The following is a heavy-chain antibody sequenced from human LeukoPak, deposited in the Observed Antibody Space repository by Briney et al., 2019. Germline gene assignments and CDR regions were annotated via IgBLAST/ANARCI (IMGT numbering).Heavy chain of an antibody. CDR2: IRSQCAGT. CDR1: GYTFNDYY. CDR3: ARDEGHDLGVHFDF. V-gene: IGHV1-2*02. D-gene: IGHD2-8*01. J-gene: IGHJ4*02. Sequence: ASVTVSCRASGYTFNDYYIHWVRQAPGQELEGLGWIRSQCAGTRFGQKYQGTVTMTRNTSITTVYMQLRGLVADDTSVYYCARDEGHDLGVHFDFWGQGTLITVSS.